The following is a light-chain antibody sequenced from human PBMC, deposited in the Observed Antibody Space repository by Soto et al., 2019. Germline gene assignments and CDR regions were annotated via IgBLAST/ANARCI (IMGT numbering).Light chain of an antibody. CDR2: WAS. J-gene: IGKJ4*01. CDR3: QQYFTTPIT. V-gene: IGKV4-1*01. Sequence: DIVMTQSPDSLAVSLGERATLNCKSSQSVLYSSNNRNYLVWYQQKPGQPPKLLISWASTRESGVPDRFSGSGSGTDFTLTISSLQTEGVAVYYCQQYFTTPITFGGATKVDIK. CDR1: QSVLYSSNNRNY.